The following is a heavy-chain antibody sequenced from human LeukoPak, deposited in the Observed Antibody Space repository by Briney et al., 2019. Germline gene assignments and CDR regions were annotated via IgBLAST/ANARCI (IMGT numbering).Heavy chain of an antibody. V-gene: IGHV4-30-4*01. CDR1: GGLISRIEYY. Sequence: PSETLSLTRTVSGGLISRIEYYWGWVRQSPVKGLEWLGHIYHTGTTLYSPHLNNRLTVSVDSSKNQFSLTLNSVTAADTAVYYCASVSVWELATHTGGSFDYWGRGILVTVSS. D-gene: IGHD1-26*01. CDR2: IYHTGTT. J-gene: IGHJ4*02. CDR3: ASVSVWELATHTGGSFDY.